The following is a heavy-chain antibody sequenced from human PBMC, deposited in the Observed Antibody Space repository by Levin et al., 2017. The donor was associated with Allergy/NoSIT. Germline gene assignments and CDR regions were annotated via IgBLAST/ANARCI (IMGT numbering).Heavy chain of an antibody. CDR3: ARKSGWRGEFDY. CDR1: GFTFSDYY. J-gene: IGHJ4*02. D-gene: IGHD6-19*01. CDR2: ISSSSSYT. Sequence: GGSLRLSCAASGFTFSDYYMSWIRQAPGKGLEWVSYISSSSSYTNYADSVKGRFTISRDNAKNSLYLQMNSLRAEDTAVYYCARKSGWRGEFDYWGQGTLVTVSS. V-gene: IGHV3-11*06.